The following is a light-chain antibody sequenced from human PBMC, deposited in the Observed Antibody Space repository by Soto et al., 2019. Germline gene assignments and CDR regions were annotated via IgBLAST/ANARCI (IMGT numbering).Light chain of an antibody. CDR2: DAY. Sequence: EVVLTQSPVTLSLSPGERATLSCRASQSFRGLLAWYQQKPGQAPRLLIYDAYNRATGIPPRFSGSGSGTDFTITTRSLEHEESGVYYCQQRHMWPITFCQGIRLEIK. J-gene: IGKJ5*01. CDR3: QQRHMWPIT. V-gene: IGKV3-11*01. CDR1: QSFRGL.